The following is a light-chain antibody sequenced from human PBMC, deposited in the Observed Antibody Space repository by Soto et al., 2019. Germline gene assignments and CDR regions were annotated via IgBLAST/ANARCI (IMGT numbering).Light chain of an antibody. V-gene: IGKV3-11*01. J-gene: IGKJ5*01. CDR3: QQRSNWPPIT. Sequence: LVMTQSPDTLSVSPGERATLSCRASQSITEKVVWYQQKSGQAPRVLIYDASNRATGIPARFSGSGSGADFTLTISSLEPEDFAAYYCQQRSNWPPITFGQGTRLEIK. CDR2: DAS. CDR1: QSITEK.